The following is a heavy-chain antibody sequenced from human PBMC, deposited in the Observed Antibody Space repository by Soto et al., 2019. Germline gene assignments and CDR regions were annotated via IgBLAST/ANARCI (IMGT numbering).Heavy chain of an antibody. J-gene: IGHJ4*02. D-gene: IGHD6-6*01. CDR2: ISSSSSYI. CDR3: ASYYSSSSVRFDY. V-gene: IGHV3-21*01. Sequence: GGSLRLSCAASGFTFSSYSMNWVRQAPGKGLEWVSSISSSSSYIYYADSVKGRFTISRDNAKNSLYLQMNNLRAEDTAVYYCASYYSSSSVRFDYWGQGTLVTVSS. CDR1: GFTFSSYS.